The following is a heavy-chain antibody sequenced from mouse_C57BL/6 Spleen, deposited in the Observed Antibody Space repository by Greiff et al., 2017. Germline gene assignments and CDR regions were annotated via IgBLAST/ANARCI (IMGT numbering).Heavy chain of an antibody. D-gene: IGHD1-1*01. J-gene: IGHJ3*01. V-gene: IGHV1-52*01. CDR1: GYTFTSYW. CDR2: IDPSDSET. CDR3: ARGDGSSPAWFAY. Sequence: VKLQQPGAELVRPGSSVKLSCKASGYTFTSYWMHWVKQRPIQGLEWIGNIDPSDSETHYNQKFKDKATLTVDKSSSTAYMQLSSLTSEDSAVYYCARGDGSSPAWFAYWGQGTLVTVSA.